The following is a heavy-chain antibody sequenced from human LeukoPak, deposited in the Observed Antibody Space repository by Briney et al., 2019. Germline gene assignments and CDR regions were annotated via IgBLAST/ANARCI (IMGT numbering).Heavy chain of an antibody. Sequence: PGRSLRLSCAASGFTFDDYAMHWVRQAPGKGLEWVSGISWNSGSIGYADSVKGRFTISRDNAKNSLYLQMNGLRAEDTAVYYCARDVLAAGATGTFDIWGQGTMVTVSS. CDR3: ARDVLAAGATGTFDI. V-gene: IGHV3-9*01. J-gene: IGHJ3*02. CDR1: GFTFDDYA. CDR2: ISWNSGSI. D-gene: IGHD1-14*01.